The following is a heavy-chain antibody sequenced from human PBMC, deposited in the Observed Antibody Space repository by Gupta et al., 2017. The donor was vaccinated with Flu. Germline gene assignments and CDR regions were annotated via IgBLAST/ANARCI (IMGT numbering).Heavy chain of an antibody. D-gene: IGHD2-2*02. CDR2: IYHSGST. CDR1: GGSISSSNW. J-gene: IGHJ3*02. CDR3: AREGCSSTSCYKRDAFDI. Sequence: QVQLQESGPGLVKPSGTLSLTCAVSGGSISSSNWWSWVRQPPGKGLEWIGEIYHSGSTNYNPSLKSRVTISVDKSKNQFSLKLSSVTAADTAVYYCAREGCSSTSCYKRDAFDIWGQGTMVTVSS. V-gene: IGHV4-4*02.